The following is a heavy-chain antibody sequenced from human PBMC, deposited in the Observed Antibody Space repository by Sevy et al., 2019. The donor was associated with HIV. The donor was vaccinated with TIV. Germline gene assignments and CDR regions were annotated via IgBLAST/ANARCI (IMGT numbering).Heavy chain of an antibody. CDR2: IIPIFGTA. CDR3: ATGNGFYYDSSGYYIPDAFDI. CDR1: GGTFSSYA. J-gene: IGHJ3*02. Sequence: ASVKVSCKASGGTFSSYAISWVRQAPGQGLEWMGGIIPIFGTANYAQKFQGRVTITADESTSTAYMELSSLRSEDTAVYYCATGNGFYYDSSGYYIPDAFDIWGQGTMVTVSS. D-gene: IGHD3-22*01. V-gene: IGHV1-69*13.